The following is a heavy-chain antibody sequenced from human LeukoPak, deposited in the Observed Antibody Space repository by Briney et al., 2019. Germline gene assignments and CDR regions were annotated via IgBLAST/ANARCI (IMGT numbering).Heavy chain of an antibody. V-gene: IGHV1-2*02. CDR3: ARGIGCTGCYTRIPYYMDV. D-gene: IGHD2-2*02. CDR1: GYTFTGYY. Sequence: ASVKVSCKASGYTFTGYYMHWVRQAPGQGLEWMGWINPNSGGTNYAQKFQGRVTMTRDTSISTAYMELSRLRSDDTAVYYCARGIGCTGCYTRIPYYMDVWGKGTTVTVSS. CDR2: INPNSGGT. J-gene: IGHJ6*03.